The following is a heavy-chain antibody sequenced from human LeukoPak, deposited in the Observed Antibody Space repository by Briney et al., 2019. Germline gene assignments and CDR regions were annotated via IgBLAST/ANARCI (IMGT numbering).Heavy chain of an antibody. CDR2: IGTTNTI. D-gene: IGHD2-2*01. V-gene: IGHV3-48*01. CDR3: ARATLSRVSLLDY. CDR1: GFTLSSYN. J-gene: IGHJ4*02. Sequence: GGSLRLSCAASGFTLSSYNMNWVRQAPGKGPEWVSYIGTTNTIYYADSVRGRFTISRDNAENSLFLQMNSLRAEDTAVYYCARATLSRVSLLDYWGQGSLVTVSS.